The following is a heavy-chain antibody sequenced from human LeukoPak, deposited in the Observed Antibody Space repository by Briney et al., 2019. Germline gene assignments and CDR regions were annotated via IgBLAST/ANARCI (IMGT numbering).Heavy chain of an antibody. CDR3: ARDENWGYDSSGYYVF. CDR2: ISISSSYI. V-gene: IGHV3-21*01. CDR1: GFTFSSYS. J-gene: IGHJ4*02. Sequence: AGGSLRLSCAASGFTFSSYSINWVRQAPGKGLEWVSSISISSSYIYYANSVKGRFTISRDNAKNSLYLQMNSLRAEDTAVYYCARDENWGYDSSGYYVFWGQGTLVTVSS. D-gene: IGHD3-22*01.